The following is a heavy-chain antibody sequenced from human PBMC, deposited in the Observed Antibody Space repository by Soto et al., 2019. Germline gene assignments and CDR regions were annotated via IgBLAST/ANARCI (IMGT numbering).Heavy chain of an antibody. CDR3: EKGPLTISTPLWFDS. CDR2: ISYDGSNK. Sequence: QVQLVESGGGVVQPGRSLRLSCAASGFTFSSYAMHWVRQAPGKGLEWVAVISYDGSNKYYADSVKGRITISRDNSKNTLYLQMKSLTAEDTDVFYCEKGPLTISTPLWFDSWGQGTLVTFSS. J-gene: IGHJ5*01. CDR1: GFTFSSYA. D-gene: IGHD2-2*01. V-gene: IGHV3-30-3*01.